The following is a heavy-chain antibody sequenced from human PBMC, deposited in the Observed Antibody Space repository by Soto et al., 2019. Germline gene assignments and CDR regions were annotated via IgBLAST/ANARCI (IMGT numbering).Heavy chain of an antibody. CDR3: ARLSGDHSAFFSYGMDA. J-gene: IGHJ6*02. Sequence: GGSLRLSCATSGFTFDTYWMNWVRQAPGKGPEWLSGINSDGTISSYADSVKGRFTISRDNARNTLSLQMNSLRADDTAVYYCARLSGDHSAFFSYGMDAWGQGATVTVSS. CDR1: GFTFDTYW. V-gene: IGHV3-74*01. CDR2: INSDGTIS. D-gene: IGHD2-21*01.